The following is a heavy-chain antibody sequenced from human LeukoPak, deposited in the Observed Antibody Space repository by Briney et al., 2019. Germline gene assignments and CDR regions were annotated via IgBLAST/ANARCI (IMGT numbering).Heavy chain of an antibody. D-gene: IGHD3-16*01. CDR3: ARRRMGPFDY. V-gene: IGHV1-8*03. CDR2: MNPNSGYT. J-gene: IGHJ4*02. CDR1: GGTFSSYT. Sequence: ASVKVSCKASGGTFSSYTISWVRQAPGQGLEWMGWMNPNSGYTVYAQKFQGRVTITRNTSISTAYMDLSSLRSEDTAVYYCARRRMGPFDYWGQGTLVTVSS.